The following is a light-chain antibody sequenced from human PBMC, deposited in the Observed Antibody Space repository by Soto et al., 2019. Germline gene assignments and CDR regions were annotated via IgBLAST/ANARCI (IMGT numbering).Light chain of an antibody. CDR1: ESVSSS. CDR2: DAS. CDR3: QQGYSPPWT. V-gene: IGKV1-5*01. J-gene: IGKJ1*01. Sequence: DIRMTQSPSTLSAVVGDRVTITCRASESVSSSVAWYQQKPGKAPKLLIYDASTLESGVPSRFSGSGFGTEFTLTINSLQPDDFGTYYCQQGYSPPWTFGQGTRV.